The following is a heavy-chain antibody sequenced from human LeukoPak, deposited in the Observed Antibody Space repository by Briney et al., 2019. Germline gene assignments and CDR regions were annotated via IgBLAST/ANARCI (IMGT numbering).Heavy chain of an antibody. Sequence: GASVKVSCKASGYTFTGYYMHWVRQAPGQGLEWMGWINPNSGGTNYAQKFQGRVTLTRDTSIITAYMELTRLRSDDTAVYYCARGKSRQWLVTWTFDYWGQGTLVTVSS. J-gene: IGHJ4*02. CDR3: ARGKSRQWLVTWTFDY. CDR1: GYTFTGYY. CDR2: INPNSGGT. D-gene: IGHD6-19*01. V-gene: IGHV1-2*02.